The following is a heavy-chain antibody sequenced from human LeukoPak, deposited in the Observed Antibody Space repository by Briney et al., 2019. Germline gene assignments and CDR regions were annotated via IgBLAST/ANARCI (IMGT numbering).Heavy chain of an antibody. J-gene: IGHJ3*02. Sequence: GGSLRLSCAASGFTFSRYGMSWVRQAPGTALEWVSGISSGGGSTYYADSVKGRFTISRDNSKNTLSLQMSSLRVEDTAVYYCARDPHGVLGDYVVDSRDAFDIWGQGTMVTVSS. CDR3: ARDPHGVLGDYVVDSRDAFDI. V-gene: IGHV3-23*01. CDR2: ISSGGGST. D-gene: IGHD4-17*01. CDR1: GFTFSRYG.